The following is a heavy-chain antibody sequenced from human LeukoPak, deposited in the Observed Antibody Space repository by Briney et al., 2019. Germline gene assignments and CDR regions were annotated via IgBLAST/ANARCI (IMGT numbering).Heavy chain of an antibody. V-gene: IGHV3-30*03. D-gene: IGHD3-22*01. CDR2: ISYDGSNK. J-gene: IGHJ4*02. Sequence: PGGSLRLSCAASGLTFSSYGMHWGRQAPGKGLEWVAVISYDGSNKYYADSVKGRFTISRDNSKNTLYLQMNSLRAEDTAVYYCASDYDRSGYYYLDYWGQRTLVTVSS. CDR3: ASDYDRSGYYYLDY. CDR1: GLTFSSYG.